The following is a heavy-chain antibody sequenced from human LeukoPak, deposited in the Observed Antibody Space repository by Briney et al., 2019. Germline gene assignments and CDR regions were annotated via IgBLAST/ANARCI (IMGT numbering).Heavy chain of an antibody. CDR1: GFTFSSYW. Sequence: PGGSLRLSCAASGFTFSSYWMSWVRQAPGKGLEWVSAISGSGGSTYYADSVKGRFTISRDNSKNTLYLQMNSLRAEDTAVYYCAKRAWAAVAGTVGAFDIWGQGTMVTVSS. CDR3: AKRAWAAVAGTVGAFDI. V-gene: IGHV3-23*01. CDR2: ISGSGGST. J-gene: IGHJ3*02. D-gene: IGHD6-19*01.